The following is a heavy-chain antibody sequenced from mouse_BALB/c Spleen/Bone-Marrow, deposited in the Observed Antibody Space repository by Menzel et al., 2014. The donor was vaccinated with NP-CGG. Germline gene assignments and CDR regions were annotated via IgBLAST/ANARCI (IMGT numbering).Heavy chain of an antibody. V-gene: IGHV14-3*02. CDR1: GFNIKDTY. CDR2: IDPANDNT. J-gene: IGHJ3*01. Sequence: VQLQQSGAELVKPGASVKLSCTASGFNIKDTYMHWVKQRPEQGLEWIGRIDPANDNTKYDPKFQGKATITADTSSNTAYLQLSSLTSEDTAVYYCANYYYGSSLFAYWGQGTLVTASA. CDR3: ANYYYGSSLFAY. D-gene: IGHD1-1*01.